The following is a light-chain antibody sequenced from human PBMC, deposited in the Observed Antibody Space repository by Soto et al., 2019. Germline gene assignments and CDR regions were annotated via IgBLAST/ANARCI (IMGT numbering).Light chain of an antibody. CDR2: GAS. CDR3: PQYNNWPRT. Sequence: EIVMTQSPATLSVSPGQTATLSCRASQSVSSNLAWYQQKHGQAPRLLIYGASTRATGIPARFSGSGSGTEFTLTISSLQSEDFAVYYCPQYNNWPRTFGQGTKVEIK. V-gene: IGKV3-15*01. CDR1: QSVSSN. J-gene: IGKJ1*01.